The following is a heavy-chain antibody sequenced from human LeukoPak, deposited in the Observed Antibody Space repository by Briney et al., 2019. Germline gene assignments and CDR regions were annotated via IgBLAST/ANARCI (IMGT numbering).Heavy chain of an antibody. CDR3: ASHYGSGISYYYYGMDV. Sequence: GGSLRLSCAASGFTFSDYYMSWIRQAPGKGLEWVSYISSSGSTIYYADSVKGRFTISRDNAKNSLYLQMNSLRAEDTAVYYCASHYGSGISYYYYGMDVWGQGTTVSVSS. J-gene: IGHJ6*02. V-gene: IGHV3-11*01. CDR1: GFTFSDYY. D-gene: IGHD3-10*01. CDR2: ISSSGSTI.